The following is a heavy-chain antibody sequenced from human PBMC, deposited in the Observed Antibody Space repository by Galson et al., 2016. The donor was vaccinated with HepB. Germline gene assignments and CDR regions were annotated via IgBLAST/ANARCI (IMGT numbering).Heavy chain of an antibody. Sequence: GLEWIANIFHDESTDYNPSLRSRVTILVDSSKNQFSLKLSFVTAADTATYFCCRYDTRGKGAVDIWGQGTRVTVSA. V-gene: IGHV4-30-2*01. CDR2: IFHDEST. D-gene: IGHD3-22*01. J-gene: IGHJ3*02. CDR3: CRYDTRGKGAVDI.